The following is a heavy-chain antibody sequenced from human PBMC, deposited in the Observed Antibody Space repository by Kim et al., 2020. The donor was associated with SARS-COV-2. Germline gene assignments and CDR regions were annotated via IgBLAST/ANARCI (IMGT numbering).Heavy chain of an antibody. J-gene: IGHJ1*01. D-gene: IGHD6-13*01. CDR2: ISGNGIST. Sequence: GGSLRLSCAASGFTFNSYAMNWVRQAPGKGLEWVSGISGNGISTYYADSVKGRFTISRDNSKNTLYLQLNSLRAEDTAICYCAKDPPAGYSSSYSRAEYFQHWGQGTLVTVSS. V-gene: IGHV3-23*01. CDR1: GFTFNSYA. CDR3: AKDPPAGYSSSYSRAEYFQH.